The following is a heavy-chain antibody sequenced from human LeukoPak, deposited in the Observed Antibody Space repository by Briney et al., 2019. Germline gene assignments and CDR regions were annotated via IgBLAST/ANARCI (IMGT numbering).Heavy chain of an antibody. Sequence: SETLSLTCAVSGGSFSGYYWSWIRQPPGKGLEWIGEINHGGSTNYNPSLKSRVTISVDTSKNQFSLKVSSVTAADTAVYYCARRIAARPRGYWFDPWGQGTLVTVSS. D-gene: IGHD6-6*01. CDR2: INHGGST. V-gene: IGHV4-34*01. CDR3: ARRIAARPRGYWFDP. J-gene: IGHJ5*02. CDR1: GGSFSGYY.